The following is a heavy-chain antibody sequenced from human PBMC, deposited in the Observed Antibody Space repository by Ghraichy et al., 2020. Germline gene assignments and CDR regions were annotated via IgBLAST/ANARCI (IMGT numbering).Heavy chain of an antibody. CDR1: GYTFISYA. CDR2: IIAGNGNT. V-gene: IGHV1-3*01. Sequence: ASVKVSCKASGYTFISYALHWVRQAPGQRLEWMGWIIAGNGNTQYAQKFQGRVTITRGTSASTAYMELSSLRSEDTAVYYCARLSRVHSSGWYYFDYGGQGTLVTVSS. D-gene: IGHD6-19*01. J-gene: IGHJ4*02. CDR3: ARLSRVHSSGWYYFDY.